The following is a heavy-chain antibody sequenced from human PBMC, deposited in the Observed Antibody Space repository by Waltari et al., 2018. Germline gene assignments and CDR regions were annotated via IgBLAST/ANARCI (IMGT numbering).Heavy chain of an antibody. J-gene: IGHJ4*02. D-gene: IGHD3-22*01. CDR1: GFTFTAYA. V-gene: IGHV3-23*01. Sequence: EVQLLESGGGLVQPGGSLRLSCAASGFTFTAYAMSWVRQAPGKGLEWVSTISGTAYSTYYAHSVKGRFTISRDNSKNTLYLQINSLRAEDTAVYYCAKADYDRSGYYYPPDFWGQGTLVTVSS. CDR2: ISGTAYST. CDR3: AKADYDRSGYYYPPDF.